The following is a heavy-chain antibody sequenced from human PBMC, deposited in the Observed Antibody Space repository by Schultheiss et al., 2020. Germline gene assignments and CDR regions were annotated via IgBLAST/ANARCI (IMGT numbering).Heavy chain of an antibody. CDR2: IYYSGST. Sequence: SETLSLTCTVSGGSISSYYWSWIRQPAGKGLEWIGYIYYSGSTNYNPSLKSRVTISVDTSKNQFSLKLSSVTAADTAVYYCASIPYYYDSSGSGGYWGQGTLVTVSS. V-gene: IGHV4-59*01. D-gene: IGHD3-22*01. CDR3: ASIPYYYDSSGSGGY. CDR1: GGSISSYY. J-gene: IGHJ4*02.